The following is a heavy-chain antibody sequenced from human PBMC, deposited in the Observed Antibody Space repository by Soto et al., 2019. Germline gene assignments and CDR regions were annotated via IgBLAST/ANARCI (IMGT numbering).Heavy chain of an antibody. Sequence: PGGSLRLSCAASGFTFSSYGMHWVRQAPGKGLEWVAVISYDGSNKYYADSVKGRFTISRDNSKNTLYLQMNSLRAEDTAVYYCANSYSSGWSFCDYWGQGTLVTVSS. D-gene: IGHD6-19*01. V-gene: IGHV3-30*18. CDR1: GFTFSSYG. J-gene: IGHJ4*02. CDR2: ISYDGSNK. CDR3: ANSYSSGWSFCDY.